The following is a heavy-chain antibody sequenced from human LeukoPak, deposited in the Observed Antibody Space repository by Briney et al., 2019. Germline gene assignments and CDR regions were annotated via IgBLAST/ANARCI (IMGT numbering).Heavy chain of an antibody. V-gene: IGHV3-21*01. CDR1: GFTFSSSS. J-gene: IGHJ5*02. CDR2: ISSSSSYI. Sequence: PGGSLRLSCAASGFTFSSSSMNWVRQAPGKGLGWVSSISSSSSYIYYADSVKGRFTISRDNAKNSLYLQMNSLRAEDTAVYYCARDRGSAGSYSNWFDPWGQGTLVTVSS. CDR3: ARDRGSAGSYSNWFDP. D-gene: IGHD1-26*01.